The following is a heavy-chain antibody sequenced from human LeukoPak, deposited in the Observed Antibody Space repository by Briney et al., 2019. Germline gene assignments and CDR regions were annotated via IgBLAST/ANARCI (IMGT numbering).Heavy chain of an antibody. Sequence: GGSLRLSCAASGFTFDDYAMHWVRQAPGKGLEWVSGIRWNSGSIGYADSVKGRFTISRDNAKNSLYLQMNSLRAEDTALYYCAKDGALYYYDSSGYYSSYGMDVWGQGPTVTVSS. CDR3: AKDGALYYYDSSGYYSSYGMDV. CDR2: IRWNSGSI. D-gene: IGHD3-22*01. V-gene: IGHV3-9*01. CDR1: GFTFDDYA. J-gene: IGHJ6*02.